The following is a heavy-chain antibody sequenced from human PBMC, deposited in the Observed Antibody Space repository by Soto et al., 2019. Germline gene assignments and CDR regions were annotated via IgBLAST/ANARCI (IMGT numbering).Heavy chain of an antibody. J-gene: IGHJ6*02. CDR3: AVGMDV. CDR2: ISSSGSKI. Sequence: EVQLVESGGDLVQPGGSLRLSCAASGFTFSSYEMNWVRQAPGKGLEWVSYISSSGSKIFYADSLKGRFTISRDNAKKSLFLQMNSLSCEDTAVYYCAVGMDVWGQGTTVIVSS. V-gene: IGHV3-48*03. CDR1: GFTFSSYE.